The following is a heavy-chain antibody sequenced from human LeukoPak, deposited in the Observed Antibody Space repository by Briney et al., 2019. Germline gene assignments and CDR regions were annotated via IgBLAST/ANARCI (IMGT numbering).Heavy chain of an antibody. CDR3: ARPWVGADAFDI. V-gene: IGHV1-2*02. J-gene: IGHJ3*02. CDR1: GYTFTGYY. CDR2: INPNGGGT. D-gene: IGHD1-26*01. Sequence: GASVKVSCKASGYTFTGYYMHWVRQAPGQGLEWMGWINPNGGGTNYAQKFQGRVTMTRDTSISTAYMELSRLRSDDTAVYYCARPWVGADAFDIWGQGTMVTVSS.